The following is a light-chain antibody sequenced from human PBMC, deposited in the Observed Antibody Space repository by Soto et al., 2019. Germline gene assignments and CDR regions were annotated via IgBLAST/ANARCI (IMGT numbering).Light chain of an antibody. Sequence: QSALTQPASVSGSPGQSITISCTGTNSDVGGYKYVSWYQQHPGKAPKLVIYEVSNRPSGVSNRFSGSKSGNTASLTISGLQAEDEADYYCSSYTNSATGLFGGGTKLTVL. CDR3: SSYTNSATGL. CDR1: NSDVGGYKY. J-gene: IGLJ2*01. V-gene: IGLV2-14*01. CDR2: EVS.